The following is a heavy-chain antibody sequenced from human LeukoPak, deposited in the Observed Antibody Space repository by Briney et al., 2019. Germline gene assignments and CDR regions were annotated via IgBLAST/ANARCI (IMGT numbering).Heavy chain of an antibody. D-gene: IGHD2-2*01. Sequence: GGSLRLPCAASGFTFSSYSMNWVRQAPGKGLEWVSYISGSSSTIYYADSVKGRFTISRDNAKNSLYLQMNSLRAEDTAVYFCARLFLPAAAWGQGTQVTVSS. CDR2: ISGSSSTI. J-gene: IGHJ5*02. V-gene: IGHV3-48*01. CDR1: GFTFSSYS. CDR3: ARLFLPAAA.